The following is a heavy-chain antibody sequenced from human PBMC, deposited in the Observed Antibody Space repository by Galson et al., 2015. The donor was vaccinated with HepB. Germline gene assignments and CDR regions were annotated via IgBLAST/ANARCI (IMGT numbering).Heavy chain of an antibody. CDR1: GFTFSGYA. Sequence: SLRLSCAASGFTFSGYAMSWVRQAPGKGPEWVSAISGSGGITYYADSVKGRFTISRDNSKNTLYLQMNSLRAEDTAVYYSAKDRGGHCGGDCYSSFDPWGQGTLVTVSS. CDR3: AKDRGGHCGGDCYSSFDP. CDR2: ISGSGGIT. D-gene: IGHD2-21*02. V-gene: IGHV3-23*01. J-gene: IGHJ5*02.